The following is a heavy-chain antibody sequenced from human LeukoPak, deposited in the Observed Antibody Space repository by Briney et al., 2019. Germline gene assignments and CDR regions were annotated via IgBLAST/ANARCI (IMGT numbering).Heavy chain of an antibody. CDR3: ARDGDAYNFDY. V-gene: IGHV3-74*01. CDR1: GFSFSRYY. D-gene: IGHD5-24*01. CDR2: IKGDSSDT. Sequence: GGSLRLSCVASGFSFSRYYMHWVRQAPGKGLVWVSRIKGDSSDTIYADSVKGRFTISRDNAKNTVYLQMNSLRREDTAVYYCARDGDAYNFDYWGQGTLVTVSS. J-gene: IGHJ4*02.